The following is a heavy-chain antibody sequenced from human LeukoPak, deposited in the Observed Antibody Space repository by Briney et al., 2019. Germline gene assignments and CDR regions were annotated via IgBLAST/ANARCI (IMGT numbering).Heavy chain of an antibody. D-gene: IGHD3-9*01. CDR1: GYGFTTYW. CDR3: ARVFDILTGYYTRAFDY. V-gene: IGHV5-51*01. Sequence: GESLMISCKGSGYGFTTYWIAWVRQMPGEGLEGMGIIYPDDSDTRYSPSFEGQVTISADKSISTAYLQWSSLKASDTAMYYCARVFDILTGYYTRAFDYWGQGTLVTVSS. J-gene: IGHJ4*02. CDR2: IYPDDSDT.